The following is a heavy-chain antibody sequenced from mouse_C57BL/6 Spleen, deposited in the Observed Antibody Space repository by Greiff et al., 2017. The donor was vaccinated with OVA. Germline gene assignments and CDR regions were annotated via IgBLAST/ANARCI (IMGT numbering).Heavy chain of an antibody. Sequence: QVQLQQPGAELVKPGASVKLSCKASGYTFTSYWMHWVKQRPGQGLEWIGMIHPNSGSTNYNEKFKSKATLTVDKSSSTAYRQRSSLTSEDSAVYYCARGGGGLLRGDYYAMDYWGQGTSVTVSS. CDR2: IHPNSGST. V-gene: IGHV1-64*01. D-gene: IGHD1-1*01. CDR3: ARGGGGLLRGDYYAMDY. J-gene: IGHJ4*01. CDR1: GYTFTSYW.